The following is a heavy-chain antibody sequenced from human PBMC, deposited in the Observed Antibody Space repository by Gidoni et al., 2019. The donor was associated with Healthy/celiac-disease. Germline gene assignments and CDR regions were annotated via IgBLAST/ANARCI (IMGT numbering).Heavy chain of an antibody. CDR1: GFTLSSYA. J-gene: IGHJ4*02. CDR3: AKDLEGSWTFDY. V-gene: IGHV3-23*01. CDR2: ISGSGGST. D-gene: IGHD2-15*01. Sequence: EVQLLESGGGLVQPGGSLRLSCAASGFTLSSYAMSWVRQAPGKGLEWVSAISGSGGSTYYADSVKGRFTISRDKSKNTLYQQMNSLRDEDTAVYYCAKDLEGSWTFDYWGQRTLVTVSS.